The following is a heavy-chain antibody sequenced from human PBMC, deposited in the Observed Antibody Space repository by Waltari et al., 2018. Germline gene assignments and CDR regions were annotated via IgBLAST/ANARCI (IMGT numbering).Heavy chain of an antibody. CDR3: ARASSHYGMDV. J-gene: IGHJ6*02. V-gene: IGHV1-3*01. CDR1: GYTFTSYA. CDR2: INAGNGNT. Sequence: QVQLVQSGAEVKKPGASVKVSCKASGYTFTSYAMHWVRQAPGQRLEWMGWINAGNGNTKYSQKFQGRVTMTRDTSASTAYMELSSLRSEDTAVYYCARASSHYGMDVWGQGTTVTVSS.